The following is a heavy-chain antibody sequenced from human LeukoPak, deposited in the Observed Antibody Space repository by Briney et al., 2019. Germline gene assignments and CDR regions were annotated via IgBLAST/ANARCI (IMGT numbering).Heavy chain of an antibody. J-gene: IGHJ4*02. V-gene: IGHV4-30-4*01. CDR3: AREGPVTTVNHIDY. D-gene: IGHD4-17*01. CDR2: IYYSGTT. CDR1: GGSISSGDHY. Sequence: SQTLSLTCTVSGGSISSGDHYWSWIRQPPGKGLEWIGYIYYSGTTYYNPPLRSRVSMSVDTSKNQFSLKLTSVTAADTAVYYCAREGPVTTVNHIDYWGQGTLVTVSS.